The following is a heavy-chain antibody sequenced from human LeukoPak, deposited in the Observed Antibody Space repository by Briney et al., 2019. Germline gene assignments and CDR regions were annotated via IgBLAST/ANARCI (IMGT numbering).Heavy chain of an antibody. V-gene: IGHV3-23*01. CDR1: GFTFSSYA. D-gene: IGHD6-19*01. CDR3: AIWGPPAVAGFDY. Sequence: GGPLRLSCAASGFTFSSYAMSWVRQAPGKGLEWVSAISGSGGSTYYADSVKGRFTISRDNSKNTLYLQMNSLRAEDTAVYYCAIWGPPAVAGFDYWGQGTLVTVSS. J-gene: IGHJ4*02. CDR2: ISGSGGST.